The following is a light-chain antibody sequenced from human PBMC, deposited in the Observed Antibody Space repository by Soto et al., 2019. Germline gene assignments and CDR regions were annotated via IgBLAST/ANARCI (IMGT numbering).Light chain of an antibody. J-gene: IGKJ5*01. V-gene: IGKV3-15*01. CDR3: QQYSSWPT. CDR1: QSVSRN. CDR2: GVS. Sequence: IVMTQSPATLSVSPGERATLSCRASQSVSRNLAWYQQRPGQAPRLLISGVSTRATGSAGRFSGSGSGREFTLTISSLQSEDSALYYCQQYSSWPTFGQGTRLEIK.